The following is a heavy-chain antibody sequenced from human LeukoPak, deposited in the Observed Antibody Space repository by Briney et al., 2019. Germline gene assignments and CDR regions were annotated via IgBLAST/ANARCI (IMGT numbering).Heavy chain of an antibody. V-gene: IGHV4-34*01. CDR2: INHSGST. J-gene: IGHJ4*02. CDR1: GGSFSGYY. CDR3: ASFFGADRAGFDY. D-gene: IGHD3-16*01. Sequence: PSETLSLTCAVYGGSFSGYYWSWIRQPPGKGLEWIGEINHSGSTNYNPSLKSRVTISVDTSKNQFSLKLSSVTAADTAVYYCASFFGADRAGFDYWGQGTLVTVSS.